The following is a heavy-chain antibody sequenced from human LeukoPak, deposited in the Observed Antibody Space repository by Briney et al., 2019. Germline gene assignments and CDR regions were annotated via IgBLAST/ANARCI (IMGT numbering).Heavy chain of an antibody. CDR2: ISSSSSYI. V-gene: IGHV3-21*01. D-gene: IGHD6-13*01. Sequence: GGSLRLSCAASGFTFSSYSMNWVRQAPGKGLEWVSSISSSSSYIYYADSVKGRFTISRDNAKNSLYLQMNSLRAEDTAVYYCARGSSTPPMDYMDVWGKGTTVTVSS. CDR1: GFTFSSYS. J-gene: IGHJ6*03. CDR3: ARGSSTPPMDYMDV.